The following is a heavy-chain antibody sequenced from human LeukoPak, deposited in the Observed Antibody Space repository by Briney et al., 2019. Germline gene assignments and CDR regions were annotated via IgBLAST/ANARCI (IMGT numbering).Heavy chain of an antibody. V-gene: IGHV4-34*01. D-gene: IGHD1-26*01. J-gene: IGHJ6*02. CDR1: GGSFGGYY. CDR3: ARAPIIRVGATDYYYYYGMDV. Sequence: SETLSLTCAVYGGSFGGYYWSWIRQPPGKGLEWIGEINHSGSTNYNPSLKSRVTISVDTSKNQFSLKLSSVTAADTAVYYCARAPIIRVGATDYYYYYGMDVWGQGTTVTVSS. CDR2: INHSGST.